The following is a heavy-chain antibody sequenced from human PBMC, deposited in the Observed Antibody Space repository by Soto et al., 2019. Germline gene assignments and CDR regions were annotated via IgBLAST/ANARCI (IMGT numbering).Heavy chain of an antibody. CDR1: GGSLSGFP. CDR3: AKHGYHDYFQY. Sequence: SETLSLTCSVSGGSLSGFPWIWIRQPPGKGLEWVGYIYHTGRSNYNPSLKSRLTISLDMSKNQVSLKLRSVTAADTAIYYCAKHGYHDYFQYWGQGTLVTVSS. J-gene: IGHJ1*01. CDR2: IYHTGRS. V-gene: IGHV4-59*01. D-gene: IGHD5-18*01.